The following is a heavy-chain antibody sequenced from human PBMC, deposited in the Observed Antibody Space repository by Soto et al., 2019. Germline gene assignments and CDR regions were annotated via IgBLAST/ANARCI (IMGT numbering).Heavy chain of an antibody. D-gene: IGHD3-3*01. CDR1: GGSISSSSYY. V-gene: IGHV4-39*01. CDR2: IYYSGST. Sequence: PSETLSLTCTASGGSISSSSYYWGWIRQPPGKGLEWIGSIYYSGSTYYNPSLKSRVTISVDTSKNQFSLKLSSVTAADTAVYYCASSHRAYYDFWSGSYYYYGMDVWGQGTTVTVSS. CDR3: ASSHRAYYDFWSGSYYYYGMDV. J-gene: IGHJ6*02.